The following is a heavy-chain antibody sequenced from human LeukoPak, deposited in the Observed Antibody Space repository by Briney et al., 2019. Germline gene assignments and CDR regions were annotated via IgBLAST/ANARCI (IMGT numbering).Heavy chain of an antibody. J-gene: IGHJ4*02. Sequence: SETLSLTCTVSGGSLSSYYWSWIRQPPGKGLEGIGYIYYSGSSNYNPSLKSRVTISVDTSKNQFSLKLSSVTAADTAVYYCARDKFSSGGSLVFDYWGQGTLVTVSS. D-gene: IGHD2-15*01. V-gene: IGHV4-59*01. CDR1: GGSLSSYY. CDR3: ARDKFSSGGSLVFDY. CDR2: IYYSGSS.